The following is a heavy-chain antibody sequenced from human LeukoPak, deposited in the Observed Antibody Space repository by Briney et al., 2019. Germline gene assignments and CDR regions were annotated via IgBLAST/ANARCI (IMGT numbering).Heavy chain of an antibody. CDR2: IKQDGSEK. D-gene: IGHD3-16*01. V-gene: IGHV3-7*01. J-gene: IGHJ3*02. CDR1: GFTFSSYW. CDR3: ARVTMITRRSDAFDI. Sequence: PGGSLRLSCAASGFTFSSYWMSWVRQAPGKGLEWVANIKQDGSEKYYVDSVKCRFTISRNNAKNSLYLQMNSLRAEDTAVYYCARVTMITRRSDAFDIWGQGTMVTVSS.